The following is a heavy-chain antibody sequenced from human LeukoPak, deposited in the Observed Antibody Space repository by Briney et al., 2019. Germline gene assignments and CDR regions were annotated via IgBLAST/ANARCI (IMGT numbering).Heavy chain of an antibody. D-gene: IGHD2-15*01. CDR1: GFSFSSYT. Sequence: SGGPLRLSCAASGFSFSSYTMTWVRQAPGRGLEWVSSISSGSSYMYSADSVKGRFTISRDNARTSLYLQMNSLRVEDTAMYYCATERRFCGGGSWCPFDSWGQGTLVTVSS. CDR3: ATERRFCGGGSWCPFDS. V-gene: IGHV3-21*01. CDR2: ISSGSSYM. J-gene: IGHJ4*02.